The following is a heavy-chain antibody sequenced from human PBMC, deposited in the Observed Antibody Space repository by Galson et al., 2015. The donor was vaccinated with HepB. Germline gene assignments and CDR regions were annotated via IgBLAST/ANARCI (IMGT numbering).Heavy chain of an antibody. J-gene: IGHJ4*02. CDR3: TRLLGAGGDS. V-gene: IGHV3-73*01. D-gene: IGHD6-13*01. Sequence: SLRLSCAASGFTFSGSAIHWVRQASGKGLEWVGRIRSKTNSYATVYAASVKGRFTMSRDDSKNTAYLQMNSLKIEDTAVYYCTRLLGAGGDSWGQGTLVTVSS. CDR2: IRSKTNSYAT. CDR1: GFTFSGSA.